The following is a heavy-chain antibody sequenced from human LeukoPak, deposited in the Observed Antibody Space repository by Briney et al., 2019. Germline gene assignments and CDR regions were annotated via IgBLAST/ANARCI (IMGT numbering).Heavy chain of an antibody. V-gene: IGHV3-11*05. J-gene: IGHJ4*02. D-gene: IGHD6-13*01. CDR1: GFTFSDYY. CDR2: ISTDSSFR. Sequence: GGSLRLSCAASGFTFSDYYMSWIRQAPGKGLQWVSYISTDSSFRAYADSVKGRFTISRDNAKNSLYLQMNSLRAEDTALYYCARVGDIAAAGTGDYWGQGTLVTVSS. CDR3: ARVGDIAAAGTGDY.